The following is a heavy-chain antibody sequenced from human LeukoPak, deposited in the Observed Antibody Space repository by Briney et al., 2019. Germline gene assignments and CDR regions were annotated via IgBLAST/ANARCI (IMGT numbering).Heavy chain of an antibody. Sequence: GGSLRLSCAASGFTVSSNFWSWVRRAPAKGLELVSITYSDCSTYYADYATGRFTISRDSSNNTEYLQMNSLRAEDTALYYCASDSEQQVDAPDVWGQGTTVTVSS. CDR3: ASDSEQQVDAPDV. V-gene: IGHV3-66*01. CDR1: GFTVSSNF. D-gene: IGHD6-13*01. CDR2: TYSDCST. J-gene: IGHJ6*02.